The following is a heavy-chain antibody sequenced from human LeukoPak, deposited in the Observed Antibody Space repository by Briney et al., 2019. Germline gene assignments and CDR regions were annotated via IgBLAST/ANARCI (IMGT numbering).Heavy chain of an antibody. D-gene: IGHD6-19*01. CDR1: GFTVSSNY. V-gene: IGHV3-53*01. J-gene: IGHJ4*02. CDR2: IYRDEST. Sequence: PGGSLRLSCAASGFTVSSNYMNWVRQAPGKGLEWVSVIYRDESTYYADSVKGRFTISRDNSKNTLYLQMNSLRAEDTAVYYCARVSGWDYFDYWGQGTLVTVSS. CDR3: ARVSGWDYFDY.